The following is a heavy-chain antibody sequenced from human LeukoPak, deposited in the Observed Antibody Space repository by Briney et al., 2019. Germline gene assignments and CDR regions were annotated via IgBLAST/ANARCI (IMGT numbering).Heavy chain of an antibody. V-gene: IGHV4-61*02. J-gene: IGHJ6*03. Sequence: PSETLSLTCTVSGGSISSGSYYWSWIRQPAGKGLEWIGRIYTSGSTNYTPPLTSRVTISVDPSKTQFSLKLSSVTAADTAVYYCARDAKVGSFSLNYYYYMDVWGKGTTVTVSS. D-gene: IGHD2-15*01. CDR2: IYTSGST. CDR3: ARDAKVGSFSLNYYYYMDV. CDR1: GGSISSGSYY.